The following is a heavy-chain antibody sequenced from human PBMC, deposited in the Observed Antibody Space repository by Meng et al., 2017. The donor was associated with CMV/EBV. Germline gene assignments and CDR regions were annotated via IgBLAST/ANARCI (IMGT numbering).Heavy chain of an antibody. Sequence: SETLSLTCTVSGGSISSYYWNWIRRLPGKGLEWIGYIYYSGSTNYNPSLKSRVTISVDTSKNQFSLKLSSVTAADTAVYYCAREGSFDGEFSHYYYGMDVWGQGTTVTVSS. CDR1: GGSISSYY. D-gene: IGHD3-10*01. CDR2: IYYSGST. CDR3: AREGSFDGEFSHYYYGMDV. J-gene: IGHJ6*02. V-gene: IGHV4-59*01.